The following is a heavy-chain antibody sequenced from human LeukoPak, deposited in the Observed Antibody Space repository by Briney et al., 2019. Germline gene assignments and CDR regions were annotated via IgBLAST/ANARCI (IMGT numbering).Heavy chain of an antibody. CDR1: GGSISSGSYY. D-gene: IGHD5-18*01. CDR3: ARAGGYLGYMDV. Sequence: KASETLSLTCTVSGGSISSGSYYWSWIRQPAGKGLEWIGRIYTSGSTNYNPSLKSRVTISVDTSQNQFSLKLSSVTAADTAVYYCARAGGYLGYMDVWGKGTTVTISS. J-gene: IGHJ6*03. V-gene: IGHV4-61*02. CDR2: IYTSGST.